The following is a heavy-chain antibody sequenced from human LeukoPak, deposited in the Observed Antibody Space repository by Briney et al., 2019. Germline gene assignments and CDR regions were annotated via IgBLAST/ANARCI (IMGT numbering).Heavy chain of an antibody. CDR2: ISSSGSTI. D-gene: IGHD3-3*01. V-gene: IGHV3-11*01. CDR1: GFTFSDYY. J-gene: IGHJ4*02. CDR3: ARDIIRSDFWSGYYDY. Sequence: GGSLRLSCAASGFTFSDYYMSWIRQAPGKGLEWVSYISSSGSTIYYPDSVKGRFTISSDNAKNSPYLQMNSLRAEDTAVYYCARDIIRSDFWSGYYDYWSQGTLVTVSS.